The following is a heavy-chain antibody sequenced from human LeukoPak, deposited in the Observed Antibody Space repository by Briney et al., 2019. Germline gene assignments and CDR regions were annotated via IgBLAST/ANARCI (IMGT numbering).Heavy chain of an antibody. CDR2: IYWNDDK. V-gene: IGHV2-5*01. D-gene: IGHD6-13*01. Sequence: FGPTLVNPTQTLTLTCTFSGFPLSTTGVGVGCIRQPPGKALEWLALIYWNDDKRYSPSLKSRLTITKDTSKNQVVLTMTNMDPVDTATYYCAHSYSSSWSFDYWGQGTLVTVSS. CDR3: AHSYSSSWSFDY. J-gene: IGHJ4*02. CDR1: GFPLSTTGVG.